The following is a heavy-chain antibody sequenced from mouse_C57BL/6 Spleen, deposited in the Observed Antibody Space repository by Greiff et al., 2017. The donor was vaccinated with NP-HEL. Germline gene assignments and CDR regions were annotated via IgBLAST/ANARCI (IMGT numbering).Heavy chain of an antibody. J-gene: IGHJ1*03. V-gene: IGHV5-16*01. CDR3: ARGPITTVVATGYFDV. CDR1: GFTFSDYY. CDR2: INYDGSST. D-gene: IGHD1-1*01. Sequence: EVQRVESEGGLVQPGSSMKLSCTASGFTFSDYYMAWVRQVPEKGLEWVANINYDGSSTYYLDSLKSRFIISRDNAKNILYLQMSSLKSEDTATYYCARGPITTVVATGYFDVWGTGTTVTVSS.